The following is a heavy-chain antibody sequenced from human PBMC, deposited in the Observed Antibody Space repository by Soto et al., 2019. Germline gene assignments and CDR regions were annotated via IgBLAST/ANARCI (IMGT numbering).Heavy chain of an antibody. J-gene: IGHJ4*02. CDR2: ISYDGSNK. D-gene: IGHD5-12*01. V-gene: IGHV3-30*18. Sequence: GGSLRLSCAASGFTFSSYGMHWVRQAPGKGLEWVAVISYDGSNKYYADSVKGRFTISRDNSKNTLYLQMNSLRAEDTAVYYCAKGLEWLRSGWVYWGQGTLVTVSS. CDR3: AKGLEWLRSGWVY. CDR1: GFTFSSYG.